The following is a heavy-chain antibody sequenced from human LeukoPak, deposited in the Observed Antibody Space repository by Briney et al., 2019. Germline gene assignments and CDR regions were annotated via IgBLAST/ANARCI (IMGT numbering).Heavy chain of an antibody. V-gene: IGHV3-74*01. Sequence: GGSLRLSCAASGFAFSSYWMHWVRQAPGKGLVWVSYIRGDGASTTYADSVKGRFTISRDNAKNTLYLQMNSLRVEDAAVYYCTRDITLTRGGRSDYWGQGTLVTVSA. CDR2: IRGDGAST. CDR3: TRDITLTRGGRSDY. D-gene: IGHD3-10*01. J-gene: IGHJ4*02. CDR1: GFAFSSYW.